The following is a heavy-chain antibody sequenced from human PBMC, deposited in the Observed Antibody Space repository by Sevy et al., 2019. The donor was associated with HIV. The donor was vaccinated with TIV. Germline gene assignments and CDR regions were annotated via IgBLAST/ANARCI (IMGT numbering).Heavy chain of an antibody. CDR1: GFRFRDYR. CDR3: TRGYYYDSSGYSDY. Sequence: GGSLRLSCAASGFRFRDYRMNWVRQAPGKGLEWVGFIRSKDYGGATEYAASVKGRFTISRDDSKSIADLQMNSLKTEDTAVYYCTRGYYYDSSGYSDYWGQGTLVTVS. CDR2: IRSKDYGGAT. V-gene: IGHV3-49*04. D-gene: IGHD3-22*01. J-gene: IGHJ4*02.